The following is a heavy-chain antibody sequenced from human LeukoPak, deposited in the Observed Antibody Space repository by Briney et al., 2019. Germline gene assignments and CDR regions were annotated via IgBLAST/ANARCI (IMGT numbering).Heavy chain of an antibody. CDR3: ARGRFLGYCSSTSCFSRTGDY. V-gene: IGHV1-18*01. D-gene: IGHD2-2*01. J-gene: IGHJ4*02. Sequence: ASVKVSCKASGYTFTSYGISWVRQAPGQGLEWMGWISAYNGNTNYAQKFQGRVTITMNTSISTAYMELSSLRFEDTAVYYCARGRFLGYCSSTSCFSRTGDYWGQGSLVTVSS. CDR1: GYTFTSYG. CDR2: ISAYNGNT.